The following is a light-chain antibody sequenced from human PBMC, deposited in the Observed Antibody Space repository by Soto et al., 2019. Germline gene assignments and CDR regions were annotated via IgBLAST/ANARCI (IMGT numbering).Light chain of an antibody. CDR3: QQRRT. J-gene: IGKJ3*01. CDR1: QSVSSY. CDR2: DAS. V-gene: IGKV3-11*01. Sequence: EIVLTQSPGTLSLSPGDRATLSCRASQSVSSYLAWYQQKPGQAPRLLIYDASNRATGIPARFSGSGSGTDFTLTISSLEPEDFAVYYCQQRRTFGPGTKVDIK.